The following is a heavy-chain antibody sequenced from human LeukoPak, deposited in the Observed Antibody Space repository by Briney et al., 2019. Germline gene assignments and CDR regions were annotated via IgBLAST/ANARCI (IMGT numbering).Heavy chain of an antibody. CDR1: GGSISSGYY. V-gene: IGHV4-30-2*01. D-gene: IGHD1-26*01. CDR2: IYHSGST. CDR3: AAIVWEPHLFDY. Sequence: PSETLSLTCTVSGGSISSGYYWSWIRQPPGKGPEWIGYIYHSGSTNYNPSLKSRVTISVDKSKNQFSLKLSSVTAADTAVYYCAAIVWEPHLFDYWGQGTLVTVSS. J-gene: IGHJ4*02.